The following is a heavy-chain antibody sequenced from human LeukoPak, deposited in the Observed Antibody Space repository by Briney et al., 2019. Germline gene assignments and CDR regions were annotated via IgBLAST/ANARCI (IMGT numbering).Heavy chain of an antibody. CDR2: IYHTGST. Sequence: PSETLSLTCAVSGASISSTNWWSWVRQPPGKGLEWIGEIYHTGSTKYNPSLESRVTIPVDKSNNQFSVRLSSVTAADTAVYYCARDFYQTHALDVWGQGTLVTVSS. V-gene: IGHV4-4*02. D-gene: IGHD3-16*02. J-gene: IGHJ3*01. CDR3: ARDFYQTHALDV. CDR1: GASISSTNW.